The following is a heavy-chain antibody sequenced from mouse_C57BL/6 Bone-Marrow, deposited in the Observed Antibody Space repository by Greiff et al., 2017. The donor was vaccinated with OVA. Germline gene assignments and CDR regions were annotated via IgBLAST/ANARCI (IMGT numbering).Heavy chain of an antibody. J-gene: IGHJ1*03. Sequence: QVQLQQPGAELVKPGASVKVSCQASGYPFTSYWMHWVKPRTGQGLEWIGRIHPSDSDTNYNQKFTVKATLTVDKSSSTAYMHLSSLISEDAAVYYCEIMVTGFDVWGTGTTVTVSS. CDR2: IHPSDSDT. D-gene: IGHD2-2*01. V-gene: IGHV1-74*01. CDR3: EIMVTGFDV. CDR1: GYPFTSYW.